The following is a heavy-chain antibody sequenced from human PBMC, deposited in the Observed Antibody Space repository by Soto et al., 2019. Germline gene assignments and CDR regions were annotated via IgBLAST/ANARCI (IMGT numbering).Heavy chain of an antibody. V-gene: IGHV4-39*01. CDR1: SGSVSITNVF. CDR2: IDYSGTT. Sequence: SETLSLTCTVSSGSVSITNVFWGWVRQTPRKTLEWIGSIDYSGTTFFNPSLGSRVTFSVDTSKNQFSLTLYSVTAADTAVYYCARITGHHFDYWGQGTLVTVSS. CDR3: ARITGHHFDY. J-gene: IGHJ4*02. D-gene: IGHD3-16*01.